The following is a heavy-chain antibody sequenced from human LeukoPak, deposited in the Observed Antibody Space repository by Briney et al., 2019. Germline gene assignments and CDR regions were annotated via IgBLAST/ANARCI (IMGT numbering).Heavy chain of an antibody. V-gene: IGHV1-8*01. D-gene: IGHD2-2*01. Sequence: ASVKVSCKASGYTFTSYDINWVRRATGQGLEWMGWMNPNSGNTGYAQKFQGRVTMTRNTSISTAYMELSSLRSEDTAVYYCARWDCSSTSCSLGLDIWGQGTMVTVSS. CDR3: ARWDCSSTSCSLGLDI. CDR1: GYTFTSYD. CDR2: MNPNSGNT. J-gene: IGHJ3*02.